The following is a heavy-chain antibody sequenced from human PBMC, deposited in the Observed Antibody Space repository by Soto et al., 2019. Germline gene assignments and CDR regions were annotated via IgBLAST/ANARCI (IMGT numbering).Heavy chain of an antibody. J-gene: IGHJ6*03. CDR1: GGSISSYY. V-gene: IGHV4-59*01. D-gene: IGHD5-12*01. CDR2: IYYSGST. Sequence: SETLSLTCTVSGGSISSYYWSWIRQPPGKGLEWIGYIYYSGSTNYNPSLKSRVTISVDTSKNQFSLKLSSVTAADTAVYYCARTVGYEYYYYYYMDVWGKGTTVTVSS. CDR3: ARTVGYEYYYYYYMDV.